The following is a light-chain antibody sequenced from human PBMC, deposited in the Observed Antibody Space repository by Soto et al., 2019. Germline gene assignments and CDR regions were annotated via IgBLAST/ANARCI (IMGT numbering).Light chain of an antibody. J-gene: IGKJ4*01. CDR2: DAS. V-gene: IGKV3-11*01. CDR3: QQRSNWPLT. CDR1: QSVSSY. Sequence: EIVLTHSPATLSLSPGERATLSCRASQSVSSYLAWYQQKPGQAPRLLIYDASNRATGIPARFSGSGSGTDFALTNSSLEPEDFAVYYCQQRSNWPLTFGGGTKVEIK.